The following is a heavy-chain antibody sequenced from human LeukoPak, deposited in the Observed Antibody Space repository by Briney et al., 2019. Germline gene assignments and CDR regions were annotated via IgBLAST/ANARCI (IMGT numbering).Heavy chain of an antibody. D-gene: IGHD3-10*02. V-gene: IGHV3-66*01. CDR3: AELGITLIGGV. CDR1: EFSVCINY. J-gene: IGHJ6*04. CDR2: IYSGGST. Sequence: GGSLRLSCAASEFSVCINYMTWVRQAPGKGLEWVSFIYSGGSTYYADSVKGRFNISRDNSKNSLYLQMNSLRAEDTAVYYCAELGITLIGGVWGKGTTVTISS.